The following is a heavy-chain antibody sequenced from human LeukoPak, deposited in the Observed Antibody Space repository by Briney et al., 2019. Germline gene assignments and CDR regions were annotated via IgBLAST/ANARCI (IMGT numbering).Heavy chain of an antibody. D-gene: IGHD5-18*01. V-gene: IGHV4-38-2*02. Sequence: SETLSLTCTVSGGSISSYYWSWIRQPPGKGLEWIGSIYHSGSTYYNPSLKSRVTISVDTSKNQFSLKLSSVTAADTAVYYCARVLSGYSYGPVDYWGQGTLVTVSS. J-gene: IGHJ4*02. CDR3: ARVLSGYSYGPVDY. CDR2: IYHSGST. CDR1: GGSISSYY.